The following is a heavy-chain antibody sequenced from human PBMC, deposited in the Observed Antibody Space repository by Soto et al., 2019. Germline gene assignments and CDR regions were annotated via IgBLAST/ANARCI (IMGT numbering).Heavy chain of an antibody. CDR1: GFTFSSYS. CDR2: ISSSSSYI. V-gene: IGHV3-21*01. Sequence: GGSLRLSCAASGFTFSSYSMNWVRQAPGKGLEWVSSISSSSSYIYYADSVEGRFTISRDNAKNSLYLQMNSLRAEDTAVYYCARDGNPYYYDSSGYYGMDVWGQGTTVTVSS. D-gene: IGHD3-22*01. CDR3: ARDGNPYYYDSSGYYGMDV. J-gene: IGHJ6*02.